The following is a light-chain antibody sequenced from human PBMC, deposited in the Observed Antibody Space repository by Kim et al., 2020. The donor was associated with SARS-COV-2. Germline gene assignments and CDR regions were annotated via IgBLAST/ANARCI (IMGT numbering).Light chain of an antibody. CDR2: EVS. CDR3: SSFTISSTVV. J-gene: IGLJ1*01. Sequence: LTQPASVSGSPGQSITISCTGTSSDVGVYNFVSWYQQHPGKAPKFMIYEVSNRPSGVPDRFSGSKSGNTASLTISGLQPEDEADYYCSSFTISSTVVFGTGTKVTVL. CDR1: SSDVGVYNF. V-gene: IGLV2-14*01.